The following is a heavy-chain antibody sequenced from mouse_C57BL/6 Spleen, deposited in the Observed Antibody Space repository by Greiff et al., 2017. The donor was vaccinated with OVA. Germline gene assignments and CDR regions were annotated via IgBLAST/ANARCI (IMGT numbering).Heavy chain of an antibody. Sequence: QVHVKQSGPELVKPGASVKLSCKASGYTFTSYDINWVKQRPGQGLEWIGWIYPRDGSTKYNEKFKGKATLTVDTSSSTAYMELRSLTSEDSAVYFCAREGSGDYDGFAYWGQGTLVTVSA. CDR1: GYTFTSYD. V-gene: IGHV1-85*01. CDR2: IYPRDGST. D-gene: IGHD2-4*01. J-gene: IGHJ3*01. CDR3: AREGSGDYDGFAY.